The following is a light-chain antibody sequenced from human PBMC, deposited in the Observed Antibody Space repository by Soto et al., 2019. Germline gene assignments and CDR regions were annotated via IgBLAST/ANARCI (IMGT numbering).Light chain of an antibody. CDR1: QSVRTTY. J-gene: IGKJ1*01. V-gene: IGKV3-20*01. CDR2: NAS. Sequence: EIVMTQSPGTLSLSPGERATLSCRASQSVRTTYLAWYQQKPGQAPRLLIYNASNRTTGIPDRFSGSGSGTDFTLTINRLEPADFAVYFCQQYSSSQGWTFGQGTRWIS. CDR3: QQYSSSQGWT.